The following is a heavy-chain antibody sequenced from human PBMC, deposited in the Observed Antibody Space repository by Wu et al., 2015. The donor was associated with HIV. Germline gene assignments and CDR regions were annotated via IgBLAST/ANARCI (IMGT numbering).Heavy chain of an antibody. CDR2: IIPALGTV. V-gene: IGHV1-69*16. CDR1: GGTFSTYT. D-gene: IGHD5-12*01. CDR3: VGPYTGYAYDTFDV. J-gene: IGHJ3*01. Sequence: QVQLVQSGAEVKKPGSSVKVSCKASGGTFSTYTMNWVRQAPGQGLEWMGRIIPALGTVKYAQNFQGRVTITTDGTDESTSTAYMELSSLTSDDTAIYYCVGPYTGYAYDTFDVWGQGTLVTVSS.